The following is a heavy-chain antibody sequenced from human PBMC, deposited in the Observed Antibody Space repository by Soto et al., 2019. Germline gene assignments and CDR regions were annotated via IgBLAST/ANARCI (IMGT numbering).Heavy chain of an antibody. CDR3: ARSTHCSSTSCHRDLDY. J-gene: IGHJ4*02. CDR2: INPSGGST. CDR1: GYTFTSYY. D-gene: IGHD2-2*01. Sequence: GASVKVSCKASGYTFTSYYMHWVRQAPGQGLEWMGIINPSGGSTSYAQKFQGRVTMTRDTSTSTVYMELSSLRSEATAVYYCARSTHCSSTSCHRDLDYWGQGTLVTVSS. V-gene: IGHV1-46*03.